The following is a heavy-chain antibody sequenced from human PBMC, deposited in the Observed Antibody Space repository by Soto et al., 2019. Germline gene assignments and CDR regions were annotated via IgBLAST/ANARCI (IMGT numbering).Heavy chain of an antibody. Sequence: PGGSLRLSCAASGFTFSDYYMSWIRQAPGKGLEWVSYISSSSSYTNYADSVKGRFTISRDNAKNSLYLQMNSPRAEDTAVYYCARDEVGWNYNWFDPWGQGTLVTVSS. CDR2: ISSSSSYT. V-gene: IGHV3-11*06. CDR3: ARDEVGWNYNWFDP. CDR1: GFTFSDYY. D-gene: IGHD1-1*01. J-gene: IGHJ5*02.